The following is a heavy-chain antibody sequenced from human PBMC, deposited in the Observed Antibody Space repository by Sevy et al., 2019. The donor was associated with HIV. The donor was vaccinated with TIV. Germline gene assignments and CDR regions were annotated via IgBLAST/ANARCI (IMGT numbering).Heavy chain of an antibody. D-gene: IGHD1-26*01. Sequence: GGSLRLSCEASGFSFSDYTMTWVRPAPGKGLEWVSSMSSSITYTYYADSLKGRFTISRDNAKSTLYLQMNSLRAEDTGVYYCAREGSFIVRASSDYWGQGTLVTVSS. CDR1: GFSFSDYT. CDR2: MSSSITYT. V-gene: IGHV3-21*03. J-gene: IGHJ4*02. CDR3: AREGSFIVRASSDY.